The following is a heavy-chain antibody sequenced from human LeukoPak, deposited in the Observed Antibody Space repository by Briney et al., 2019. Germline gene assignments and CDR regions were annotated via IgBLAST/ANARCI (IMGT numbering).Heavy chain of an antibody. CDR2: IYYSGST. Sequence: SETLSLTCTVSGGSISSGGYYWSWIRQHPGKGLEWIGYIYYSGSTYYNPSLKSRVTIPVDTSKNQFSLRLSSVTAADTAVYYCARSRWVDIVATIPSYYMDVWGKGTTVTVSS. CDR1: GGSISSGGYY. J-gene: IGHJ6*03. V-gene: IGHV4-31*03. D-gene: IGHD5-12*01. CDR3: ARSRWVDIVATIPSYYMDV.